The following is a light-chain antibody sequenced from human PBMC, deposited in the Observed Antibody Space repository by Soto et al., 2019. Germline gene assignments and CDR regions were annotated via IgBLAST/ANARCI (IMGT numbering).Light chain of an antibody. J-gene: IGKJ3*01. CDR2: AAS. CDR3: QQSYSSPFT. CDR1: QSITSY. V-gene: IGKV1-39*01. Sequence: DIQMTQSPSSLSASVGERVTITCRASQSITSYLNWYQQKPGKAPNLLIYAASSLQSGVPSRFSGSGAGTSFTLTISSLQPEDFATYYCQQSYSSPFTVGPGTKVDV.